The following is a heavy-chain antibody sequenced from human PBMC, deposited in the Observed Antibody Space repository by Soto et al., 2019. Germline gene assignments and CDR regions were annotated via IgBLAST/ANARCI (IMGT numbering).Heavy chain of an antibody. CDR2: INPSGGYT. D-gene: IGHD3-10*01. Sequence: ASVKVSCKASGHSFTSYYIHWVRQAPGQGLEWMGMINPSGGYTSYPRRFQGRVTMTRDTSTSTVYMQLNSLRTEDTAVYYCATESLSADNTMVRHFDSWGQGTRVTVSS. V-gene: IGHV1-46*01. J-gene: IGHJ4*02. CDR1: GHSFTSYY. CDR3: ATESLSADNTMVRHFDS.